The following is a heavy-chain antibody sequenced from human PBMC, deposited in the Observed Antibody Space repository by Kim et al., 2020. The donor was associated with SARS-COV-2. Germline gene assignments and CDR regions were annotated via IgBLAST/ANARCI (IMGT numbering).Heavy chain of an antibody. CDR2: IHNDGST. CDR3: AKDHSSNVWFAFDM. J-gene: IGHJ3*02. Sequence: GGSLRLSCVASGFTFTSSDMSWVRQAPGKGLEWQASIHNDGSTYYDDIVKGCFTISRDITKDTLLLQKISLGAGVTTTYYSAKDHSSNVWFAFDMWG. V-gene: IGHV3-23*01. D-gene: IGHD6-19*01. CDR1: GFTFTSSD.